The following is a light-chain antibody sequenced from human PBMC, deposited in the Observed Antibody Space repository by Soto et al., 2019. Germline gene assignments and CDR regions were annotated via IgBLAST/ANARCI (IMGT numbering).Light chain of an antibody. CDR2: LGS. Sequence: DIVMTQSPLSLPVTPGEPASISCRSSQSLLHSNGYNYLDWYLQKPGQSPQLLIYLGSNRASGVPDRFSGSVSGTDFTLKISRVEAEDVGVYYCMQALQTLFGGGTKVEIK. J-gene: IGKJ4*01. CDR1: QSLLHSNGYNY. CDR3: MQALQTL. V-gene: IGKV2-28*01.